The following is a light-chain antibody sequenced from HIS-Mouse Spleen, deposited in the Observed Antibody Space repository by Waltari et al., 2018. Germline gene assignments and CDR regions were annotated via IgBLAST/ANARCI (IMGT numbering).Light chain of an antibody. CDR3: CSYAGSSTFF. Sequence: QSALTQPASVSGSPGQSITISCTGTSSDVGSYNLVPWYQQHPGKAPKLMIYEGSKRPSGVSNRFSGSKSGNTASLTISGLQAEDEADYYCCSYAGSSTFFFGGGTKLTVL. J-gene: IGLJ2*01. V-gene: IGLV2-23*03. CDR2: EGS. CDR1: SSDVGSYNL.